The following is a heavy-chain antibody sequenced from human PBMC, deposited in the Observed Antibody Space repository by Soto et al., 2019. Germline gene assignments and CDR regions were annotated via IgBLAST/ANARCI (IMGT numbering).Heavy chain of an antibody. CDR3: AREKCSSSSCYRSFEY. D-gene: IGHD2-2*01. J-gene: IGHJ4*02. Sequence: ASVKVSCKASGYTFTYYAVHWLRLAPGQSLEWMGWINPGNGDTKYSQKFQGRVTITGDISASTAHMDLSSLRSEDTAVYYCAREKCSSSSCYRSFEYWGQGALVTVSS. V-gene: IGHV1-3*01. CDR2: INPGNGDT. CDR1: GYTFTYYA.